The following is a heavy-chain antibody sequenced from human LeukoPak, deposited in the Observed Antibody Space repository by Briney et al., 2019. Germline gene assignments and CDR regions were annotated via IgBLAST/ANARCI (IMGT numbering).Heavy chain of an antibody. CDR2: MNPNSGNT. CDR1: GYTFTSYD. J-gene: IGHJ5*02. V-gene: IGHV1-8*01. D-gene: IGHD3-10*01. Sequence: ASVKVSCKASGYTFTSYDINWVRQATGQGLEWMGWMNPNSGNTGYAQKFQGRVTMTRDTSTSTVYMELSSLRSEDTAVYYCARDTSNYNSWWLDPWGQGTLVTVSS. CDR3: ARDTSNYNSWWLDP.